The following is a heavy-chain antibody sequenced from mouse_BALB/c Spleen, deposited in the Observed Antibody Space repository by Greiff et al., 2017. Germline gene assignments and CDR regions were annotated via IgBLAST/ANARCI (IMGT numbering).Heavy chain of an antibody. J-gene: IGHJ1*01. CDR3: ARDWDNWYFDV. CDR2: ILPGSGST. V-gene: IGHV1-9*01. Sequence: VQLQQSGAELMKPGASVKISCKATGYTFRSYWIEWVKQRPGHGLEWIGEILPGSGSTNYNEKFKGKATFTADTSSNTAYMQLSSLTSEDSAVYYCARDWDNWYFDVWGAGTTVTVSS. CDR1: GYTFRSYW. D-gene: IGHD4-1*01.